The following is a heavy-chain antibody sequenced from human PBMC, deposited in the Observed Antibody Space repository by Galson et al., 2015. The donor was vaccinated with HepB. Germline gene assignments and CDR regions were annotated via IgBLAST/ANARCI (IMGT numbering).Heavy chain of an antibody. CDR2: MNPNSGNT. CDR3: ARFHSSFYDSSRVNAFNI. D-gene: IGHD3-22*01. J-gene: IGHJ3*02. V-gene: IGHV1-8*01. Sequence: SVKVSCKASGYTFTSFDINWVRQATGQGPEWIGWMNPNSGNTGYARKFRGRVTMTRNTSISTAYMEMSSLRSEDTAVYYCARFHSSFYDSSRVNAFNIWGQGTMVTVSS. CDR1: GYTFTSFD.